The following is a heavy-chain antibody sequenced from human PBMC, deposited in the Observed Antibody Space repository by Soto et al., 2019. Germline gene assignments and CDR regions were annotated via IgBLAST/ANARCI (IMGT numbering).Heavy chain of an antibody. CDR2: ISYDGSNK. D-gene: IGHD2-15*01. Sequence: QVQLVESGGGVVQPGRSLRLSCAASGFTFSSYAMYWVRQAPGKGLEWVAVISYDGSNKYYADSVKGRFTISRDNSKNTLYLQMNSLRAEDTAVYYCARDFKGLDYWGQGTLVTVSS. V-gene: IGHV3-30-3*01. CDR1: GFTFSSYA. J-gene: IGHJ4*02. CDR3: ARDFKGLDY.